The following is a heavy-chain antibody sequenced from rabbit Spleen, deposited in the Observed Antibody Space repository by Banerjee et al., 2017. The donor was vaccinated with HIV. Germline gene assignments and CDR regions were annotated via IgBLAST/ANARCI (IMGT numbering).Heavy chain of an antibody. D-gene: IGHD4-2*01. CDR1: GFSFSGSYW. CDR2: IDSDSGTT. J-gene: IGHJ4*01. Sequence: QEQLVESGGGLVKPGGSLTLTCTASGFSFSGSYWPCWVRQAPGKGLEWIGCIDSDSGTTYPASWAKGRFTISKTSSTTVTLQMTSLTAADTATYFCARDSGAGNCNVWGPGTLVTVS. CDR3: ARDSGAGNCNV. V-gene: IGHV1S45*01.